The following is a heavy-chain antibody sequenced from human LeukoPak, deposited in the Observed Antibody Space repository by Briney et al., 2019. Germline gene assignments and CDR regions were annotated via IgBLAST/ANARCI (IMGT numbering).Heavy chain of an antibody. CDR1: GGSVSSGSYY. CDR2: IYYSGST. V-gene: IGHV4-61*01. D-gene: IGHD3-10*01. Sequence: PSETLSLTCTVSGGSVSSGSYYWSWIRQPPGKGLEWIGYIYYSGSTNYNPSLKSRVTISVNTSKNQFSLKLSSVTAADTAVYYCARVEASMVRGVDYWGQGTLVTVSS. J-gene: IGHJ4*02. CDR3: ARVEASMVRGVDY.